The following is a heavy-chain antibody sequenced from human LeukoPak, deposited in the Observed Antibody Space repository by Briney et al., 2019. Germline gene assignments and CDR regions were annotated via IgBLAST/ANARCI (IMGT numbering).Heavy chain of an antibody. D-gene: IGHD1-14*01. CDR3: ARASLSNLVLFDY. J-gene: IGHJ4*02. V-gene: IGHV4-30-4*01. CDR2: IYYSGST. CDR1: GGPISSGDYY. Sequence: SETLSLTCTVSGGPISSGDYYWSWIRQPPGKGLEWIGYIYYSGSTYYNPSLKSRVTISVDTSKNQFSLKLSSVTAADTAVYYCARASLSNLVLFDYWGQGTLVTVSS.